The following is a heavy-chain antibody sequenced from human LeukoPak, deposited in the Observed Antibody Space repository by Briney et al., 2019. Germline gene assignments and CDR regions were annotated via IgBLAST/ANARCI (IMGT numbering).Heavy chain of an antibody. CDR1: GFTVSSNY. CDR3: AREARGAVYFDY. J-gene: IGHJ4*02. CDR2: IYSGGST. Sequence: GESLRLSCAASGFTVSSNYMSWVRQAPGKGLEWVSVIYSGGSTYYADSVKGRFAISRDNSKNTLYLQMNSLRAEDTAVYYCAREARGAVYFDYWGQGTLVTVSS. V-gene: IGHV3-66*01. D-gene: IGHD1-26*01.